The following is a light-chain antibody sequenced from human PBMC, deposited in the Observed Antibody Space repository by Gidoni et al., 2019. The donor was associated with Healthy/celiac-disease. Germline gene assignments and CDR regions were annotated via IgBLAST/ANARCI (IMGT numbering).Light chain of an antibody. CDR1: SSDVGGYNY. V-gene: IGLV2-14*01. CDR3: SSYTSSSTLYV. J-gene: IGLJ1*01. CDR2: EVS. Sequence: QSALTQPASVSRSPGQSITISCTGTSSDVGGYNYVSWYQQHPGKAPKLMIYEVSHRPSGVSNRFSGSKSGNTASLTISGLQAEDEADYYCSSYTSSSTLYVFGTGTKVTVL.